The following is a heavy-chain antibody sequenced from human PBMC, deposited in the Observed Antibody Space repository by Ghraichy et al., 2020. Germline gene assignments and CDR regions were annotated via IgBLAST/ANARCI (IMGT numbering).Heavy chain of an antibody. D-gene: IGHD2-15*01. CDR2: INHVGST. V-gene: IGHV4-34*01. CDR3: ARRPFNIEVVVAPFDY. CDR1: GGSFSGYY. J-gene: IGHJ4*02. Sequence: SETLSLTCAVYGGSFSGYYWSWIRQPPGKGLEWIGEINHVGSTNYNPSLKSRVTLSIATSKNQFSLKLSSLTAADTAVYYCARRPFNIEVVVAPFDYWGQGTLVTVSS.